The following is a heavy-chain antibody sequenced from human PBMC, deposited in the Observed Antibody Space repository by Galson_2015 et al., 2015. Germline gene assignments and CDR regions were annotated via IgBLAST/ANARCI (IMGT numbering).Heavy chain of an antibody. CDR1: GYTFSSYW. Sequence: QSGAEVKKPGESLQISCKGSGYTFSSYWIVWVRQMPGKGLDYMGTIYPGDSDTRYSPSFQGQVTISADKSISTAYLQWSSLKASDTAMYYCARPYCSGSTCYYYIDSWGQGTLVTVSS. J-gene: IGHJ4*02. CDR3: ARPYCSGSTCYYYIDS. V-gene: IGHV5-51*03. D-gene: IGHD2-15*01. CDR2: IYPGDSDT.